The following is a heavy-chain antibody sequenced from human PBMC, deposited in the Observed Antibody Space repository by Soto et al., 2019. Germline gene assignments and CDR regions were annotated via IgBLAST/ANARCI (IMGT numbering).Heavy chain of an antibody. V-gene: IGHV3-7*01. D-gene: IGHD6-13*01. CDR1: GFTFSSYW. J-gene: IGHJ4*02. CDR3: ASIAESGRGWAV. CDR2: IKQDGSEE. Sequence: EVQLVESGGGLVQPGGSLRLSCVDSGFTFSSYWMSWVRQAPVKGLEWVGNIKQDGSEENYADSVKGRFTISRDNAKNSMDLEMNSLRVEDTAVYYCASIAESGRGWAVWGQGTSVVVSS.